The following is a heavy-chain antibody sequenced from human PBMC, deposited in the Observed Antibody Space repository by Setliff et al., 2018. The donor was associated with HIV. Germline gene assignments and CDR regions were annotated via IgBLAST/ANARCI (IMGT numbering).Heavy chain of an antibody. V-gene: IGHV3-23*01. Sequence: HPGGSLRLSCAASGFTFSRYAMTWVRQAPGKGLEWVSAISGSGIGSYYPDSVKGRFTISRDNSKNTLFLQMNSLRAEDTAVYYCARNLYYYDNSGSGWFDPWGQGTLVTVSS. CDR1: GFTFSRYA. CDR3: ARNLYYYDNSGSGWFDP. J-gene: IGHJ5*02. CDR2: ISGSGIGS. D-gene: IGHD3-22*01.